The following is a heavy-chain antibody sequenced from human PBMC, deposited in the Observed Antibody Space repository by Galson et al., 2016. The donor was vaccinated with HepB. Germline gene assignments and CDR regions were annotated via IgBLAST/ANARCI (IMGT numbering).Heavy chain of an antibody. CDR2: IKQDGSEK. Sequence: SLRLSCAASGFSVNNFWMSWVRQAPGKGLEWVANIKQDGSEKYYVDSAKGRFTISRDNAENSLYLQMNGLRVDDTAVYYCARQRGDGTNSYWWDLFDPWGQGTLVTVSS. J-gene: IGHJ5*02. V-gene: IGHV3-7*01. D-gene: IGHD2-8*02. CDR1: GFSVNNFW. CDR3: ARQRGDGTNSYWWDLFDP.